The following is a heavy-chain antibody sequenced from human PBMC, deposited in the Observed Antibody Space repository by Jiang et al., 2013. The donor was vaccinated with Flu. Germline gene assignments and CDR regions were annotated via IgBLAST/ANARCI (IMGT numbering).Heavy chain of an antibody. CDR2: SIIVEAT. D-gene: IGHD2-21*01. Sequence: SWIRQAPGGELEWIGKSIIVEATITTRPFESRLTISLDTAKNQFSLKLTSVTAADTAIYYCARGGHIVLVNAAAFDVWGQGEMVTVSP. J-gene: IGHJ3*01. V-gene: IGHV4-34*01. CDR3: ARGGHIVLVNAAAFDV.